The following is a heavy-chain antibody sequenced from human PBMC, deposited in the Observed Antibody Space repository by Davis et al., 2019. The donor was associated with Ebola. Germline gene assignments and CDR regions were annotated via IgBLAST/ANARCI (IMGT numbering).Heavy chain of an antibody. Sequence: GESLKISCVASGFTFSNYAMNWVRQAPGKGLEWVSAISGSGGSTYYADSVKGRFTISRDISKNTLYLQMNSLRAEDTAVYYCAKDAVVSTHYFDCWGQGTLVTVSS. V-gene: IGHV3-23*01. J-gene: IGHJ4*02. CDR1: GFTFSNYA. CDR2: ISGSGGST. D-gene: IGHD5/OR15-5a*01. CDR3: AKDAVVSTHYFDC.